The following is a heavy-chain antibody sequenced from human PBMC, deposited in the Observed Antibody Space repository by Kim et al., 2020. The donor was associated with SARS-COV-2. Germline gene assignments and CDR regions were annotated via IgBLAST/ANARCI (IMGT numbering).Heavy chain of an antibody. J-gene: IGHJ6*03. CDR3: ARDSRKERYYYYMDV. Sequence: KFQGRVTITRETSASTAYMELSSLRSEDTAVYYCARDSRKERYYYYMDVWGKGTTVTVSS. V-gene: IGHV1-3*01.